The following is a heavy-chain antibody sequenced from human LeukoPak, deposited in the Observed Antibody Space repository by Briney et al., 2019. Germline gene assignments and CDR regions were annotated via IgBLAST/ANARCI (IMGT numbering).Heavy chain of an antibody. CDR3: ARRGRGPPTMVRGVITYYYGMDV. CDR2: INHSGST. J-gene: IGHJ6*02. D-gene: IGHD3-10*01. Sequence: SETLSLTCAVYGGSFSGYYWSWIRQPPGKGLEWIGEINHSGSTNYNPSLKSRVTISVDTSKNQFSLKLSSVTAADTAVYYCARRGRGPPTMVRGVITYYYGMDVWGQGTLVTVSS. CDR1: GGSFSGYY. V-gene: IGHV4-34*01.